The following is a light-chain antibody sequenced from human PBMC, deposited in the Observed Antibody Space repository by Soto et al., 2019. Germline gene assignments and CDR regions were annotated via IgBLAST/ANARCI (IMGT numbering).Light chain of an antibody. Sequence: DIQMTQSPSTLSASVGDRVTITCRASQSIDRWMAWYQQKPGKAPKVLIWDATTLHRGVTSRFRGSRSGTEFTFTISSLQPDDFATDYCQQDNGYSTWTFGQGTKVYVK. CDR1: QSIDRW. V-gene: IGKV1-5*01. CDR2: DAT. CDR3: QQDNGYSTWT. J-gene: IGKJ1*01.